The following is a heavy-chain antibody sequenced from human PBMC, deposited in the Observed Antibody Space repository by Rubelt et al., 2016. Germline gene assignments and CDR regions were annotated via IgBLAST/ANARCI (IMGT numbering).Heavy chain of an antibody. D-gene: IGHD1-7*01. Sequence: VQLVESGGGLVQPGGSLRLSCAASGFIFSDYWMSWVRQAPGKGLEWVSVIYSGGSTYYADSVMGRFTISRDNSKNTLYLQMNSLRVEDTAVYYCARAHNWNYAYFDYWGQGTPVTVS. V-gene: IGHV3-66*01. CDR1: GFIFSDYW. CDR2: IYSGGST. J-gene: IGHJ4*02. CDR3: ARAHNWNYAYFDY.